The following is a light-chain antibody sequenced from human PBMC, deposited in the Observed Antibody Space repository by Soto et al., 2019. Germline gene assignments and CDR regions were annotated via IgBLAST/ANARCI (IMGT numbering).Light chain of an antibody. CDR3: QQYESFPLT. Sequence: DIQMTQSPSSLSASVGDSVTITCRASQGINKFLAWFQQKPGTAPKSLISTASRLQSGVPSRFSGSGSGTHFTLTINNLPPEDFATYYCQQYESFPLTFGGGTRVELK. CDR1: QGINKF. J-gene: IGKJ4*01. V-gene: IGKV1-16*01. CDR2: TAS.